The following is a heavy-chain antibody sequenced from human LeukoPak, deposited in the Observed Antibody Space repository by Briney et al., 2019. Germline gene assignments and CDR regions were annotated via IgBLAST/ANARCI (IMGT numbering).Heavy chain of an antibody. D-gene: IGHD3-10*01. J-gene: IGHJ4*02. CDR2: ISSSSSTI. CDR1: GFMFRSYG. CDR3: ARGAGPLYFDY. V-gene: IGHV3-48*01. Sequence: GGTLRLSCAASGFMFRSYGMNWARQAPGKGLEWVSYISSSSSTIYYADSVKSRFTISRDNAKNSLYLQMNSLRAEDTAVYYCARGAGPLYFDYWGQGTLVTVSS.